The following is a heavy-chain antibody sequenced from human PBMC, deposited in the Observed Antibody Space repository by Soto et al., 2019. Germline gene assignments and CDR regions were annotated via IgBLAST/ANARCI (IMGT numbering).Heavy chain of an antibody. CDR2: ISGSGGST. V-gene: IGHV3-23*01. Sequence: GGSLRLSCAASGFTFSSYAMSWVRQAPGKGLEWVSAISGSGGSTYYADSVKGRFTISRDNSKNTLYLQMNSLRAEDTAVYYCAKPEDFGSGWYWYYFDYWGQGTLVTVSS. CDR1: GFTFSSYA. CDR3: AKPEDFGSGWYWYYFDY. D-gene: IGHD6-19*01. J-gene: IGHJ4*02.